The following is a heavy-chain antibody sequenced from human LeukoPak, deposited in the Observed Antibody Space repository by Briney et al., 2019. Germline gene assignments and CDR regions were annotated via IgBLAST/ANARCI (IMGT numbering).Heavy chain of an antibody. CDR3: ARAAANNEFDY. V-gene: IGHV3-64*01. D-gene: IGHD5-18*01. CDR2: ISSNGGST. Sequence: PGGSLRLSCVASGFTFSTYTMHWVCQAPGKGLEDVSAISSNGGSTYYGNSVKGRFTISRDNAKNSLYLQMNSLRAEDTAVYYCARAAANNEFDYWGQGTLVTVSS. J-gene: IGHJ4*02. CDR1: GFTFSTYT.